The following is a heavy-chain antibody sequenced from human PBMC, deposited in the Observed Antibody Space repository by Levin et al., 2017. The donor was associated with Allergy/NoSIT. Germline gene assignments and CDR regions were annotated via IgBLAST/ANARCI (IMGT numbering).Heavy chain of an antibody. J-gene: IGHJ4*02. CDR1: GFTFGDYA. V-gene: IGHV3-49*04. CDR3: ARGGPPNYDYNWGSYRDGYFDY. CDR2: IRNKAHGGTT. Sequence: GESLKISCTGSGFTFGDYAMSWVRQAPGKGLEWVGFIRNKAHGGTTEYAASVKGRLTISREDYKSIAYLQMNSLKTEDTAVYFCARGGPPNYDYNWGSYRDGYFDYWGQGTLVTVSS. D-gene: IGHD3-16*02.